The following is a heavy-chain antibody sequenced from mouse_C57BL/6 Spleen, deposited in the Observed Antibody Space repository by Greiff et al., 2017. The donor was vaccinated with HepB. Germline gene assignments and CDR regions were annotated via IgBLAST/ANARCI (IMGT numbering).Heavy chain of an antibody. J-gene: IGHJ2*01. D-gene: IGHD1-1*01. CDR1: GYAFSSSW. V-gene: IGHV1-82*01. CDR3: ARHGSPFYYFDY. Sequence: VKLMESGPELVKPGASVKISCKASGYAFSSSWMNWVKQRPGKGLEWIGRIYPGDGDTNYNGKFKGKATLTADKSSSTAYMQLSSLTSEDSAVYFCARHGSPFYYFDYWGQGTTLTVSS. CDR2: IYPGDGDT.